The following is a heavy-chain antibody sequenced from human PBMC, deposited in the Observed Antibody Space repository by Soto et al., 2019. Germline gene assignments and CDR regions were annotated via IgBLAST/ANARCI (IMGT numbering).Heavy chain of an antibody. Sequence: LSLTCTVSGGSNSSSSYYWGWIRQPPGKGLEWIGSIYYSGSTYYNPSLKSRVTISLGTSKNQFSLKLESVTAADTAVYYCGRQIAWFGETDSRGPRTLLTVSS. V-gene: IGHV4-39*01. CDR2: IYYSGST. D-gene: IGHD3-10*01. J-gene: IGHJ4*02. CDR1: GGSNSSSSYY. CDR3: GRQIAWFGETDS.